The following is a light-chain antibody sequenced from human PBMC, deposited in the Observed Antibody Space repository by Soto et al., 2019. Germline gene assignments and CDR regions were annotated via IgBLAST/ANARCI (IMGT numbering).Light chain of an antibody. J-gene: IGLJ2*01. CDR3: AAWDDSLRGVV. CDR2: RNS. V-gene: IGLV1-47*01. Sequence: QSVLTQPPSASGTPGQRVTISCSGSSSNIGSNYVYWYQQLPGTVPQLLIYRNSEPPSGVPDRFSGSKSGTSASLAISGLRSEDEADYYCAAWDDSLRGVVFGGGTKVTVL. CDR1: SSNIGSNY.